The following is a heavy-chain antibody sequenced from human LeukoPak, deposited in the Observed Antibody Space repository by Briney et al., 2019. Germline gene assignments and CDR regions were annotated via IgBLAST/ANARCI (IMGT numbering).Heavy chain of an antibody. D-gene: IGHD2-2*02. CDR1: GSRFTSYW. J-gene: IGHJ4*02. CDR2: IYPGDSDT. V-gene: IGHV5-51*01. CDR3: ARHASCSTTNCYNDY. Sequence: GASLKISCKGSGSRFTSYWIGWVRQMPGKGLEWMGIIYPGDSDTRYSPSFQGQVTISVDKSISTAYLQWSSLKASDTAMYYCARHASCSTTNCYNDYWGQGTLVTVSS.